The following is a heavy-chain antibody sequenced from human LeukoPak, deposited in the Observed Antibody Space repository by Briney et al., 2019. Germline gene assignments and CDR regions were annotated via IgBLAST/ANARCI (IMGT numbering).Heavy chain of an antibody. CDR3: ARCPVKRYYDSSGYRFDY. J-gene: IGHJ4*02. D-gene: IGHD3-22*01. V-gene: IGHV4-34*01. CDR2: INHSGST. Sequence: PSETLSLTCAVYGGSFSGYYWSWIRQPPGKGLEWIGEINHSGSTNYNPSLKSRVTISVDTSKNQFSLKLSSVTAADTAVYYCARCPVKRYYDSSGYRFDYWGQGTLVTVSS. CDR1: GGSFSGYY.